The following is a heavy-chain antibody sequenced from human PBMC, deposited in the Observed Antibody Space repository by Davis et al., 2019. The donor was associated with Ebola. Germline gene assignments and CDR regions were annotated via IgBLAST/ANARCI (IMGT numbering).Heavy chain of an antibody. Sequence: GESLKISCAASGFTFSSYGMHWVRQAPGKGLEWVAVIGYDGSDKNYADSVKGRFTISRDNSKNTLCLQMNSLRAEDTAVYYCARDFESYFDYWGQGTLVTVSS. V-gene: IGHV3-33*08. J-gene: IGHJ4*02. CDR2: IGYDGSDK. CDR1: GFTFSSYG. CDR3: ARDFESYFDY.